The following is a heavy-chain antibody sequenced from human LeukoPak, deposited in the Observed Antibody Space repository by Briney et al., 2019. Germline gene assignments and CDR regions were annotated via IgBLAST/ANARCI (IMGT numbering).Heavy chain of an antibody. D-gene: IGHD3-16*01. CDR2: INHSGST. CDR1: GGSFSGYY. J-gene: IGHJ4*02. Sequence: SETLSLTCAVYGGSFSGYYWSWIRQPPGKGLQWIGEINHSGSTNYNPSLKSRVTISVDTSKNQFSLKLSSVTAEDTAVYYCARGGGGNLLTYFDYWGQGTLVTVSS. CDR3: ARGGGGNLLTYFDY. V-gene: IGHV4-34*01.